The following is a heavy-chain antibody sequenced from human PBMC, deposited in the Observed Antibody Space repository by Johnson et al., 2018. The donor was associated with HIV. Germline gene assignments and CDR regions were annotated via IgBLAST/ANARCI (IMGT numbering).Heavy chain of an antibody. CDR2: ISYDGSNK. J-gene: IGHJ3*02. Sequence: QVQLVESGGGLVQPGGSLRLSCAASGFTVSSNYMSWVRQAPGKGLEWVAVISYDGSNKYYADSVKGRPTVSRDNFKNTLHLQMNSLRGEDTAVYYCARDRGWGYVGGNSWNAFDIWGQGTMVTVSS. CDR1: GFTVSSNY. CDR3: ARDRGWGYVGGNSWNAFDI. D-gene: IGHD4-23*01. V-gene: IGHV3-30*03.